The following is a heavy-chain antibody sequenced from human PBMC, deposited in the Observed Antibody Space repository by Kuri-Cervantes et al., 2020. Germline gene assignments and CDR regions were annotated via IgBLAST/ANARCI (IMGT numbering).Heavy chain of an antibody. Sequence: GESLKISCAASGFTFSYYVMNWVRQAPGKGLEWVSYISNSGSAIYYADSVKGRFTISRDNANNSLYLQMNSLRAEDTAVYYCATGSGRWLDWGQGTLVTVSS. CDR3: ATGSGRWLD. CDR1: GFTFSYYV. J-gene: IGHJ4*02. D-gene: IGHD3-10*01. CDR2: ISNSGSAI. V-gene: IGHV3-48*01.